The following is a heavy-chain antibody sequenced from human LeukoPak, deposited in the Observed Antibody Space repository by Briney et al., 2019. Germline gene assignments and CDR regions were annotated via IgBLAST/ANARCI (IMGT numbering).Heavy chain of an antibody. V-gene: IGHV4-34*01. D-gene: IGHD6-13*01. Sequence: SETLSLTCAVYGGSFSGYYWSWIRQPPGKGLEWIGEINHSGSTNYNPSLKSRVTISVDTSKNQFSLKLSSVTAADTAVYYCAREVGRYSSSWYFDYWGQGTLVTVSS. CDR3: AREVGRYSSSWYFDY. CDR2: INHSGST. J-gene: IGHJ4*02. CDR1: GGSFSGYY.